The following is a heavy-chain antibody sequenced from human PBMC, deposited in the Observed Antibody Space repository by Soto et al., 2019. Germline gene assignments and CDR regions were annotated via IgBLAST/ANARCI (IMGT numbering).Heavy chain of an antibody. D-gene: IGHD3-10*01. CDR2: VSYDGSNR. CDR1: GFSFSDYG. J-gene: IGHJ4*02. CDR3: AKDLRDGSYQALFDN. V-gene: IGHV3-30*18. Sequence: GGSLRLSCAASGFSFSDYGMHWVRQAPGKGLEWVAVVSYDGSNRYYADSVKGRFTISRDSSKNTLFLQMNSLRTEDTAVYYCAKDLRDGSYQALFDNWGQGTLVTVSS.